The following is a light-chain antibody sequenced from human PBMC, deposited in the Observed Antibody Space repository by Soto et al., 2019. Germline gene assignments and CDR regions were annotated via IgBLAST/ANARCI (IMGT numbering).Light chain of an antibody. CDR1: QTVSSDY. V-gene: IGKV3-20*01. Sequence: EIVLTQSPGTLSLSPGERVTLSCRASQTVSSDYLAWYQQKPGQAPRLLIYGVSTRATGFPDRFSGSGSGTGFTLTISRLEPEDFAMYYCQQYDNSRTFGQGTKVDI. CDR3: QQYDNSRT. J-gene: IGKJ1*01. CDR2: GVS.